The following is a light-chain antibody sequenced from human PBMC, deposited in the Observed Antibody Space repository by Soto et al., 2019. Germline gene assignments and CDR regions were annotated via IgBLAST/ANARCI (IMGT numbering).Light chain of an antibody. CDR2: GAS. Sequence: EILMTQSPATLSVSPGERATLSCRASQSLSRNLARYQQKPGQAPRLLIYGASTRPSGIPARFSGSGSGTQFTLTIHSRQSQDFALYHSQRHNDRPHAFPVGPGTKVDL. CDR1: QSLSRN. J-gene: IGKJ3*01. V-gene: IGKV3-15*01. CDR3: QRHNDRPHAFP.